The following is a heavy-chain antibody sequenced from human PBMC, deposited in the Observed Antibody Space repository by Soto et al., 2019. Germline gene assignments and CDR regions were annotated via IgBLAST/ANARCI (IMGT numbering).Heavy chain of an antibody. CDR3: ASQTSYYYGSGSQGKKYYYYYGMDV. CDR1: GYTFPSYY. CDR2: INPSGGST. V-gene: IGHV1-46*01. J-gene: IGHJ6*02. D-gene: IGHD3-10*01. Sequence: ASVKVSCKASGYTFPSYYMHWVRQAPGQGLEWMGIINPSGGSTSYAQKFQGRVTMTRDTSTSTVYMELSSLRSEDTAVYYCASQTSYYYGSGSQGKKYYYYYGMDVWGQGTTVTVSS.